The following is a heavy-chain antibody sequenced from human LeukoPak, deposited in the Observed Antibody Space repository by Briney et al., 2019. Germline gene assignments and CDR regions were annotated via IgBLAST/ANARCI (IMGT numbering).Heavy chain of an antibody. CDR1: GGTFSSYA. CDR2: IIPIFGTA. CDR3: ARERGGRGTMVRGVSYYYYYMDV. V-gene: IGHV1-69*06. J-gene: IGHJ6*03. Sequence: SVKVSCKASGGTFSSYAISWVRQAPGQGLEWMGGIIPIFGTANYAQKFQGRVTITADKSTSTAYMELSSLRSEDTAVYYCARERGGRGTMVRGVSYYYYYMDVWGKGTTVTISS. D-gene: IGHD3-10*01.